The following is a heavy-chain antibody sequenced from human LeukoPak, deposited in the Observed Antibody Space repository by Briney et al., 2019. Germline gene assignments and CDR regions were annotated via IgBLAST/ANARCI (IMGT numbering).Heavy chain of an antibody. V-gene: IGHV1-18*01. Sequence: GASVKVSCKASGYTFTSYGISWVRQAPGQGLEWMGWISAYNGNTNYAQKLQGRVTMTTDTSTSTAYMELRSLRSDDTAVYYCAREGPQWEPHLGAFDIWGQGTMVTVSS. CDR2: ISAYNGNT. CDR3: AREGPQWEPHLGAFDI. CDR1: GYTFTSYG. D-gene: IGHD1-26*01. J-gene: IGHJ3*02.